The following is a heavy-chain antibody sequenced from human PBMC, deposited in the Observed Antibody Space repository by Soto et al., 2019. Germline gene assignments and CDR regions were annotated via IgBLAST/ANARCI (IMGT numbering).Heavy chain of an antibody. V-gene: IGHV1-2*04. CDR1: GYTFTGYY. CDR2: INPNSGGT. Sequence: SSVKVSCKASGYTFTGYYMHWVRQAPGQGLEWMGWINPNSGGTNYAQKFQGWVTMTRDTSISTAYMELSRLRSDDTAVYYCARDCSSTSCRNYYGMDVWGQGTTVTVSS. J-gene: IGHJ6*02. D-gene: IGHD2-2*01. CDR3: ARDCSSTSCRNYYGMDV.